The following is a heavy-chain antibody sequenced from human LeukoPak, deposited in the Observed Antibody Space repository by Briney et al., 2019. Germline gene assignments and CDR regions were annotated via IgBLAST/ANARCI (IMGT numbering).Heavy chain of an antibody. CDR3: AIGTTVTTAAAL. CDR1: GFTFSSYA. D-gene: IGHD4-17*01. Sequence: GGSLRLSCAASGFTFSSYAMSWVRQAPGKGLEWVSAISGSGGSTYYADSVKGRFTISRDNSKNTLYLQMNSLRAEDTAVYYCAIGTTVTTAAALWGQGTLVTVSS. CDR2: ISGSGGST. V-gene: IGHV3-23*01. J-gene: IGHJ4*02.